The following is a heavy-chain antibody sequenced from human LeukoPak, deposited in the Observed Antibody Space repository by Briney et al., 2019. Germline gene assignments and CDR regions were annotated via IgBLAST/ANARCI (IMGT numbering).Heavy chain of an antibody. V-gene: IGHV3-66*01. J-gene: IGHJ4*02. Sequence: GGSLRLSCAASGFTVSSNYMSWVRQAPGKGLEWVSVIYSGGSTYYADSVKGRFTISRDNSKNTLYLQMNSLRAEDTAVYYCARDPAVAGTRRPTQDYWGQGTLVTISS. CDR2: IYSGGST. D-gene: IGHD6-19*01. CDR3: ARDPAVAGTRRPTQDY. CDR1: GFTVSSNY.